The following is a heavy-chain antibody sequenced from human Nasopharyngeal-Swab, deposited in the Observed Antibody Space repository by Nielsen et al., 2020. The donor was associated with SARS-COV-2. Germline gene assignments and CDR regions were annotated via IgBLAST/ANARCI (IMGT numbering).Heavy chain of an antibody. Sequence: ASVKVSCKVSGYTLTELSMHWVRQAPGKGLEWMGGFDPEDGETIYAQKFQARVTMTEDTSTDTAYMELSSLRSEDTAVYYCATGYAYCGGDCFIDYWGQGTLVTVSS. CDR3: ATGYAYCGGDCFIDY. J-gene: IGHJ4*02. CDR2: FDPEDGET. D-gene: IGHD2-21*02. CDR1: GYTLTELS. V-gene: IGHV1-24*01.